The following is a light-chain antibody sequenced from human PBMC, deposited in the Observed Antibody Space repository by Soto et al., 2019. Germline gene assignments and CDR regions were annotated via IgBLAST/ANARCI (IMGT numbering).Light chain of an antibody. CDR1: SSDVGGYNY. Sequence: QSVLTQPASVSGSPGQSITISCTGTSSDVGGYNYVSWYQQHPGKAPKLMIYGGSNRPSGVSNRFSGSKSGNTASLTISGLQAEDEADYYCSSYTSSSPYVCGTGTKVTVL. CDR2: GGS. V-gene: IGLV2-14*01. CDR3: SSYTSSSPYV. J-gene: IGLJ1*01.